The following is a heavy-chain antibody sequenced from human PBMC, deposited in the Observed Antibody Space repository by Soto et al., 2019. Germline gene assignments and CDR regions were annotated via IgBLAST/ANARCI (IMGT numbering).Heavy chain of an antibody. CDR3: ARVVQGYCSGGSCYHGNYYYYYMDV. J-gene: IGHJ6*03. CDR1: GFTVSSNY. V-gene: IGHV3-66*01. D-gene: IGHD2-15*01. Sequence: GGSLRLSCAASGFTVSSNYMSWVRQAPGKGLEWVSVIYSGGSTYYADSVKGRFTISRDNSKNTLYLQMNSLRAEDTAVYYCARVVQGYCSGGSCYHGNYYYYYMDVWGKGTTVTVSS. CDR2: IYSGGST.